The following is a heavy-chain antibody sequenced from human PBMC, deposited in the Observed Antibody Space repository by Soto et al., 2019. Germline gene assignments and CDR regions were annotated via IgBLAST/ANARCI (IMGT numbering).Heavy chain of an antibody. J-gene: IGHJ6*02. CDR1: GFSLSTSGMC. CDR2: IDWDDDK. CDR3: ARILGPHPRYDVMDV. V-gene: IGHV2-70*01. D-gene: IGHD1-1*01. Sequence: SGHTLVNPTQTLTLTCTFSGFSLSTSGMCVSWIRQPPGKALEWLALIDWDDDKYYSTSVKTRLTISKDTSKNQVVLTMTNVEPVDTATYYCARILGPHPRYDVMDVWGQGSTVIVSS.